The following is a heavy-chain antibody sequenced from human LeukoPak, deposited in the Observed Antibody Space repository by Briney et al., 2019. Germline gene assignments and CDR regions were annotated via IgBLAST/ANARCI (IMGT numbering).Heavy chain of an antibody. CDR3: ARDLGQYYDTSDNWFDP. V-gene: IGHV3-74*01. CDR1: GFTFSSYS. J-gene: IGHJ5*02. D-gene: IGHD3-22*01. Sequence: GVLRLSCAASGFTFSSYSMNWVRQAPGKGLVWVSRINSDGINTSYADSVKGRFTISRDNAKNTLNLQMNSLRAEDTAVYYCARDLGQYYDTSDNWFDPWGQGTLVTVSS. CDR2: INSDGINT.